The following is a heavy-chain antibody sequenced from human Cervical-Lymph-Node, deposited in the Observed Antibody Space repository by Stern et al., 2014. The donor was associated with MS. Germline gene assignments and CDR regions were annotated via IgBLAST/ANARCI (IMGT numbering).Heavy chain of an antibody. V-gene: IGHV4-39*01. Sequence: QVQLQESGPRLVKPSETLSLTCSVSGGSLSDSTYYWDWIRQSPGKGLEWIGGISHSGTTSYNPAITSRVTISVGTSKNQLSLKLHPVTAADTAVFYCARRVVDWYFDVWGRGTLVTVSS. CDR3: ARRVVDWYFDV. CDR2: ISHSGTT. J-gene: IGHJ2*01. D-gene: IGHD2-15*01. CDR1: GGSLSDSTYY.